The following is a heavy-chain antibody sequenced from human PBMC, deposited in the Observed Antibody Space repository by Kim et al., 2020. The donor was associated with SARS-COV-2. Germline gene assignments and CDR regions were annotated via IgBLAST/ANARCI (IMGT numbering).Heavy chain of an antibody. V-gene: IGHV6-1*01. Sequence: SQTLSLTCAISGDSVSSNSAAWNWIRQSPSRGLEWLGRTYYRSKWYNDYAVSVKSRITINPDTSKNQFSLQLNSVTPEDTAVYYCARGWYYYDSSGQIAYGMDVWGQGTTVTVSS. CDR2: TYYRSKWYN. CDR1: GDSVSSNSAA. D-gene: IGHD3-22*01. CDR3: ARGWYYYDSSGQIAYGMDV. J-gene: IGHJ6*02.